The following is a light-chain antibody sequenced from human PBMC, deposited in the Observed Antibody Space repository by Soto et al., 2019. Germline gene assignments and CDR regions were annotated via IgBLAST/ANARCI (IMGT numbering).Light chain of an antibody. V-gene: IGLV1-40*01. CDR3: QSYDSSLSGYV. Sequence: QSLLTQPPSLSGAPGQRVTISCTGSSSNIGAGYDVHWYQQLPGTAPKLLIYGNSNQPSGVPDRFSGSKSGTSASLAITGLQAEDEADYYCQSYDSSLSGYVFGTGTKVTVL. J-gene: IGLJ1*01. CDR2: GNS. CDR1: SSNIGAGYD.